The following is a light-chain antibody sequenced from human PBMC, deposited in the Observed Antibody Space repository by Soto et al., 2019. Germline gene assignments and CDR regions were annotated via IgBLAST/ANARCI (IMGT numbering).Light chain of an antibody. CDR2: AAS. CDR3: QQSYSTPPT. J-gene: IGKJ1*01. CDR1: QSISSY. Sequence: DIQMTQSPSSLSASVGDRVTITCRASQSISSYLNWYQQKPGNAPRLLIYAASSLQSGVPSRFSGSGSGTDFTLTISSLQPEDFATCYCQQSYSTPPTFGQGTKVDIK. V-gene: IGKV1-39*01.